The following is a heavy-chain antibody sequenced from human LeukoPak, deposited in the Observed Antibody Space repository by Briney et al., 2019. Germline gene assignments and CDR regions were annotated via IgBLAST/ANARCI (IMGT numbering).Heavy chain of an antibody. J-gene: IGHJ3*02. Sequence: ASVKVSCKASGYTFTSYYMHWVRQAPGQGLEWMGIINPSGGSTIYAHKFQGRFTMTRDTSTSTVYMELSSLRSEETAVYYCARENSGWYPPDAFDIWGQGTMVTVSS. CDR1: GYTFTSYY. CDR3: ARENSGWYPPDAFDI. D-gene: IGHD6-19*01. V-gene: IGHV1-46*01. CDR2: INPSGGST.